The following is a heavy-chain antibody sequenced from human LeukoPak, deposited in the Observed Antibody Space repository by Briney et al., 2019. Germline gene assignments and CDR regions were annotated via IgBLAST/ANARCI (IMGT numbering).Heavy chain of an antibody. CDR2: IYTSGST. CDR3: ARDVVVVVPAATWGSYYMDV. Sequence: EPSETLSLTCTVSGGSISSYYWSWIRQPAGKGLEWIGRIYTSGSTNYNPSLKSRVTMSVDTSKNQFSLKLSFVTAADTAVYYCARDVVVVVPAATWGSYYMDVWGKGTTVTVSS. CDR1: GGSISSYY. V-gene: IGHV4-4*07. D-gene: IGHD2-2*01. J-gene: IGHJ6*03.